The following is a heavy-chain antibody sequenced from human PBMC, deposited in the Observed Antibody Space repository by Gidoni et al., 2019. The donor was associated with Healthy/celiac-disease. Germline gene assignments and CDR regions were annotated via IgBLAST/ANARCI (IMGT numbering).Heavy chain of an antibody. CDR1: GFTFSSYA. D-gene: IGHD3-22*01. CDR2: ISGSGGST. J-gene: IGHJ4*02. V-gene: IGHV3-23*01. CDR3: AKDPRISMKAPPQ. Sequence: EVQLLESGGGLVQPGGSLSLSCSASGFTFSSYAMSWVRQAPGKGLEWVSTISGSGGSTYYADSVKGRFTISRDNSKNTLYLQMNSLRAEDTAVYYCAKDPRISMKAPPQWGQGTLVTVSS.